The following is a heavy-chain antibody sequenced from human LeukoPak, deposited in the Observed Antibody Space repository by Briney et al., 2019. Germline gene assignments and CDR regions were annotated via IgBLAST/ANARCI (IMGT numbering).Heavy chain of an antibody. Sequence: PGGSLRLSCAASEFTFSSYGMHWVRQAPGKGLEWVSSISSGSGYIYYADSVKGRLTISRANAKNSLYLQMNSLRAEDTAVYYCARGYGDYGKYYFDSWGQGTLVTVSS. CDR2: ISSGSGYI. D-gene: IGHD4-17*01. V-gene: IGHV3-21*01. J-gene: IGHJ4*02. CDR1: EFTFSSYG. CDR3: ARGYGDYGKYYFDS.